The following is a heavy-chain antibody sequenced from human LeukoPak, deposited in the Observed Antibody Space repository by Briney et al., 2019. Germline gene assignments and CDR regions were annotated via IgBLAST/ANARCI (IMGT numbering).Heavy chain of an antibody. CDR2: AFHSGST. CDR1: GASITTHF. D-gene: IGHD2-21*01. V-gene: IGHV4-31*03. CDR3: AREAGRLVDY. Sequence: SQTLSLTCTVSGASITTHFWSWIRQHPGKGLEWIGYAFHSGSTSYNPSLRGRVTVSVDTSKNQVPLTLTSVTAADTAVYYCAREAGRLVDYWGPGTLVTVSS. J-gene: IGHJ4*02.